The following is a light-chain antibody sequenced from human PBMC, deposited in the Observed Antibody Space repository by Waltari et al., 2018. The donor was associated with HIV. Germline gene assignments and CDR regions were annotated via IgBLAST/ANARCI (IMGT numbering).Light chain of an antibody. CDR3: NSRDSSDTHVV. Sequence: SSELTQDPAVSVALGQTVRITCQGNSLRSYYASWYQQKPGQAPVLVIYGKNDRPSGIPDRFPGSSGGNTASLTITGTQAEDEADYYCNSRDSSDTHVVFGGGTKLTVL. CDR2: GKN. CDR1: SLRSYY. V-gene: IGLV3-19*01. J-gene: IGLJ2*01.